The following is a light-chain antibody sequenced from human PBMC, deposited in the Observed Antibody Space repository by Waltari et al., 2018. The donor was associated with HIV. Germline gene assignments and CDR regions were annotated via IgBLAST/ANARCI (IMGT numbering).Light chain of an antibody. CDR3: QQYNTLPFT. V-gene: IGKV3-20*01. CDR1: QSVSSSY. Sequence: EIVLTQSPGTLSLSPGERATLSCRASQSVSSSYLGWYQQKPGQAPRLLIYGASSRATGIPDRFSGSGSGTDFTLTISRLEPEDFATYYCQQYNTLPFTFGPGTIVDVK. J-gene: IGKJ3*01. CDR2: GAS.